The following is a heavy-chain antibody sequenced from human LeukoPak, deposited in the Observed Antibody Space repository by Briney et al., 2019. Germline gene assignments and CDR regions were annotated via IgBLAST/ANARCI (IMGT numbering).Heavy chain of an antibody. D-gene: IGHD5-18*01. CDR1: GGSISSGSYY. J-gene: IGHJ4*02. Sequence: SQTLSLTSTVSGGSISSGSYYWSWIRQPAGKGLEWIGRIYTSGSTNYNPSLKSRVTISVDTSKNQFSLKLSSVTAADTAVYYCARGYFLGYSYGSYYFDYWGQGTLVTVSS. V-gene: IGHV4-61*02. CDR3: ARGYFLGYSYGSYYFDY. CDR2: IYTSGST.